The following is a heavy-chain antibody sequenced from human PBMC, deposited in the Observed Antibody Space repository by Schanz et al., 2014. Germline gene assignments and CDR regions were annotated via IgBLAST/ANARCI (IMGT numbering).Heavy chain of an antibody. Sequence: VQLVESGGGLVKPGGSLRLSCEASGFTFITYTMNWVRQAPGKGLEWVSSISGRSSHIYYADSVKGRFTISRDNSKNTLYLHMNTLRSEDTAVYYCAKDSTHIDIVLVPTAIDYWGQGALVTVSS. V-gene: IGHV3-21*01. CDR3: AKDSTHIDIVLVPTAIDY. D-gene: IGHD2-2*01. CDR2: ISGRSSHI. CDR1: GFTFITYT. J-gene: IGHJ4*02.